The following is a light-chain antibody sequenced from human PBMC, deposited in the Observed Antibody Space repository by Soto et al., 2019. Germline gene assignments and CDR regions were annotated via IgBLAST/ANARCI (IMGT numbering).Light chain of an antibody. CDR2: DTF. V-gene: IGKV3-11*01. Sequence: EIVLTQSPATLSLSPGERATLSCRASQRVSTYLAWYQQKPGQAPRLLIYDTFNRATGIPARFSGSGSGTDFTLTIGSLEPEDFAVYYCQQRLSWPITFGQGTRLEIK. CDR1: QRVSTY. J-gene: IGKJ5*01. CDR3: QQRLSWPIT.